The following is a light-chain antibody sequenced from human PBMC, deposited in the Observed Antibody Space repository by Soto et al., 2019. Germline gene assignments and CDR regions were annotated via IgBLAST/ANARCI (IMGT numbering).Light chain of an antibody. CDR1: QSVSSY. CDR2: DAS. J-gene: IGKJ1*01. V-gene: IGKV3-11*01. CDR3: QQRGNWPLT. Sequence: EIVLTQSPATLSLSPGERATLSCRASQSVSSYFAWYQQKPGQAPRLLIYDASNRATGIPARFSGSGSGIDFTLPISSLEPEDFAVYYRQQRGNWPLTFGQGTKVEIK.